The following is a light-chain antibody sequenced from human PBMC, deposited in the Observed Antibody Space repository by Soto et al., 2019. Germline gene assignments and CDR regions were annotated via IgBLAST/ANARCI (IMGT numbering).Light chain of an antibody. J-gene: IGLJ2*01. CDR1: TSDVGGYNY. V-gene: IGLV2-14*01. Sequence: QSVLTQPASVSGSPGQSITISCTGTTSDVGGYNYVSWYQHHPGKAPNLLMYEVFNRPSGVSNRFSGSRSGNTASLTISGPQAADEADYYCPSYATTSPYVVLGGGTRLT. CDR3: PSYATTSPYVV. CDR2: EVF.